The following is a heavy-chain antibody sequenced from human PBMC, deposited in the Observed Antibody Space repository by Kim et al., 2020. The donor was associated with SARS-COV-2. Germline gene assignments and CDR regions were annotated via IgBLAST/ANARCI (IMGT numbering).Heavy chain of an antibody. CDR2: IYGDDDK. CDR3: VQKVSDFSGHRWLDP. CDR1: GVALSIASTG. Sequence: SGPTLVKPTETLTLTCTFSGVALSIASTGLGWVRQPPGKALEWLAFIYGDDDKKYNPSLNNRLTITKDTSKHQVLLRMTNVGPWDTATYYCVQKVSDFSGHRWLDPWGQGTLVTVSS. D-gene: IGHD2-21*02. J-gene: IGHJ5*02. V-gene: IGHV2-5*02.